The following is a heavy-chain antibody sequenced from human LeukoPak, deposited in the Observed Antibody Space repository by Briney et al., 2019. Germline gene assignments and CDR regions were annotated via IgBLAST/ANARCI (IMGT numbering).Heavy chain of an antibody. CDR1: GFTFSSYA. CDR3: AKGSSAGRPYYFDY. CDR2: ISGSGGGT. J-gene: IGHJ4*02. V-gene: IGHV3-23*01. D-gene: IGHD3-10*01. Sequence: GGSLRLSCAASGFTFSSYAMSWVRQAPGKGLEWVSAISGSGGGTYYADFAKGRFTISRDNSKNTLYLQMNSLRAEDTAMYYCAKGSSAGRPYYFDYWGQGTLVTVSS.